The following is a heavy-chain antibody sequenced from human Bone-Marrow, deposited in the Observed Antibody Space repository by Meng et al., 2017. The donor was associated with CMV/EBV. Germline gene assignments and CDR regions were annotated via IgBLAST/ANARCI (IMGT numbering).Heavy chain of an antibody. CDR1: GFTFSDYY. Sequence: GESLKISCAASGFTFSDYYMSWIRQAPGKGLEWVSSISSSSSYIYYADSVKGRFTISRDNAKNSLYLQMNSLRAEDTAVYYCARDVVDCTNGVCARRGMDVWGQGTTVTVSS. V-gene: IGHV3-11*06. CDR2: ISSSSSYI. J-gene: IGHJ6*02. CDR3: ARDVVDCTNGVCARRGMDV. D-gene: IGHD2-8*01.